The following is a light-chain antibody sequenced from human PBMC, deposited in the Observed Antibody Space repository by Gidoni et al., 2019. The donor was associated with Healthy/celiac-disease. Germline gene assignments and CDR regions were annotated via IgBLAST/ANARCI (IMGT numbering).Light chain of an antibody. J-gene: IGKJ1*01. CDR3: QQYNNWPPWT. Sequence: EIVMTHSPATLSVSPGERATLPCRASQSVSSNLSWYQQKPGQAPRLLIYGASTRATGIPARFSGSGSGTELTLTISSLQSEDFAVYYCQQYNNWPPWTFGQGTKVEIK. CDR1: QSVSSN. CDR2: GAS. V-gene: IGKV3-15*01.